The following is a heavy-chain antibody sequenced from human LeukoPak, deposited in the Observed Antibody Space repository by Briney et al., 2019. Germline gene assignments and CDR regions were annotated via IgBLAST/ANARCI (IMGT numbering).Heavy chain of an antibody. CDR3: AKDAWGVVPGY. Sequence: GGSLRFSCVASGFSFSRYGMHWVRQAPGKGLEWVAGMLYDGVNRYYANSVKGRFTVSRDTSENTLYLQMNSLRAEDTAVYYCAKDAWGVVPGYWGQGTLVTVSS. V-gene: IGHV3-33*03. D-gene: IGHD3-3*01. CDR1: GFSFSRYG. CDR2: MLYDGVNR. J-gene: IGHJ4*02.